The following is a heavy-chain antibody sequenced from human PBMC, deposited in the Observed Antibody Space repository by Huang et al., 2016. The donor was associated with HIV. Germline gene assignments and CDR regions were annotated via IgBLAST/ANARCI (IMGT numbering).Heavy chain of an antibody. CDR2: VTPGRPP. CDR3: ARLPTPSYYDTWSLSPVEEDFFYFNLDL. Sequence: QVRLEQWGKGSLKPSETLSLTCAVYGASFSDYFWSLVGHSPDKRLEWLGEVTPGRPPYYNPSFTGRVVLSVDTPKNQFSLTLRAISAADAARYYCARLPTPSYYDTWSLSPVEEDFFYFNLDLWGRGTPVVVS. D-gene: IGHD3-16*01. J-gene: IGHJ6*03. CDR1: GASFSDYF. V-gene: IGHV4-34*02.